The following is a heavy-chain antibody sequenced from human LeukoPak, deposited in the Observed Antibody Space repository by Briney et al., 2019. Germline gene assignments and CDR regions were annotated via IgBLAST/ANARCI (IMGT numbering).Heavy chain of an antibody. CDR2: ISAYNGNT. Sequence: GASVKVSCKASGYTFTSYGISWVRQAPGQGLEWMGWISAYNGNTNYAQKLQGRVTMTTDTSTSTAYMELRSLRSDDTAVYYCARDFLYYYDSSGPYNWFDPWGQGTLVTVSS. J-gene: IGHJ5*02. CDR3: ARDFLYYYDSSGPYNWFDP. CDR1: GYTFTSYG. D-gene: IGHD3-22*01. V-gene: IGHV1-18*01.